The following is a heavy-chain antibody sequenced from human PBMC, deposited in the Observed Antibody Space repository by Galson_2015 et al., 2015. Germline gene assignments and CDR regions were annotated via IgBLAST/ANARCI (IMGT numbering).Heavy chain of an antibody. CDR1: GFTFSNYG. V-gene: IGHV3-33*01. Sequence: SLRLSCAASGFTFSNYGMHWVRQAPGKGLEWVAVIWYDGSNKYYADSVKGRFTISRDNSKNTLYLQMNSLRAEDTAVYYCAREQRTSIFGSANRGVFDYWGPGTLVTVSS. J-gene: IGHJ4*02. CDR2: IWYDGSNK. D-gene: IGHD3-3*01. CDR3: AREQRTSIFGSANRGVFDY.